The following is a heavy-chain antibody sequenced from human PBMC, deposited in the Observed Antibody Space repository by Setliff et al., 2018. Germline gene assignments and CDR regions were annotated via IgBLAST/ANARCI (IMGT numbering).Heavy chain of an antibody. D-gene: IGHD6-19*01. J-gene: IGHJ3*02. CDR2: FWADGNRR. CDR1: GFIPRNYG. Sequence: GGSLRLSCTASGFIPRNYGIHWVRQAPGKGLEWVAVFWADGNRRFYADSVKGRFTVSRDLSMDTVFLQMDSLRAEDTAVYYCASHEPWLWNAFDIWGQGTMVTVSS. V-gene: IGHV3-33*08. CDR3: ASHEPWLWNAFDI.